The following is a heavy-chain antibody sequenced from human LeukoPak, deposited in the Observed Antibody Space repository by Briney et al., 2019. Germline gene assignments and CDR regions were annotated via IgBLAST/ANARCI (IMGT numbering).Heavy chain of an antibody. D-gene: IGHD2-21*02. J-gene: IGHJ4*02. V-gene: IGHV3-64D*06. CDR1: GFTFSSYS. CDR2: ITGSGGNT. Sequence: GGSLRLPCSSSGFTFSSYSMHWVRQAPGKGLEYLLGITGSGGNTYYADSVKGRFTISRDNSKNTLYLHMSSLRVEDTAVYYCVNDYCGADCHFWGQGTLVTVSS. CDR3: VNDYCGADCHF.